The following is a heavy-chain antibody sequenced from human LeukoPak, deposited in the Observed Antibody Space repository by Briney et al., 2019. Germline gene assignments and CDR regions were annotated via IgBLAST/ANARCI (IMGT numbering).Heavy chain of an antibody. CDR3: VRYISSPRGAPFDY. CDR1: GGTFSSYA. Sequence: SVKVSCKASGGTFSSYAISWVRQAPGQGLEWMGGIIPIFGTANYAQKFQGRVTITTDESTSTAYMELSSLRSEDTAVYYCVRYISSPRGAPFDYWGQGTLVTVSS. D-gene: IGHD6-6*01. CDR2: IIPIFGTA. J-gene: IGHJ4*02. V-gene: IGHV1-69*05.